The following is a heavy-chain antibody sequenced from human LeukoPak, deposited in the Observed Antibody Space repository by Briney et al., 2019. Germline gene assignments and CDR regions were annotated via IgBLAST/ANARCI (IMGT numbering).Heavy chain of an antibody. Sequence: GGSLRLSCAGSGFSFSSYGMHWVRQAPGKGLEWVSYISSSGSTIYYADSVKGRFTISRDNAKNSLYLQMNSLRAEDTAVYYCAELGITMIGGVWGKGTTVTISS. D-gene: IGHD3-10*02. J-gene: IGHJ6*04. V-gene: IGHV3-48*04. CDR3: AELGITMIGGV. CDR2: ISSSGSTI. CDR1: GFSFSSYG.